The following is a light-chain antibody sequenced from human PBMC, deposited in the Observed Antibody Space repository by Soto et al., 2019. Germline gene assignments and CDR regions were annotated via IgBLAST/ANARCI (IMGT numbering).Light chain of an antibody. Sequence: AIRMTQSPSSLSASTGDIVTITFRASQGISSYLAWYQQKPGKAHKLLIYAASTLQSGVPSRFSGSGSGTDFTLTISCLQSEDFATYYCQQYYSYPLTFGGGTKVDI. V-gene: IGKV1-8*01. CDR2: AAS. J-gene: IGKJ4*01. CDR3: QQYYSYPLT. CDR1: QGISSY.